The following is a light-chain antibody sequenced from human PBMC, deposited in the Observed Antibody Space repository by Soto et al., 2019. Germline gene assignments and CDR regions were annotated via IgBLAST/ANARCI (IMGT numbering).Light chain of an antibody. CDR2: WAS. CDR1: QTILYSSNNKNY. V-gene: IGKV4-1*01. CDR3: QQHYATPWT. J-gene: IGKJ1*01. Sequence: DIVMTQSPDSLAVSLGERATINCTSSQTILYSSNNKNYLIWYQQKPRQPPNVLIYWASTRKSGVPERFSASASGTHFTLTISSLRAEDVAVYYCQQHYATPWTFGQGTKVEIK.